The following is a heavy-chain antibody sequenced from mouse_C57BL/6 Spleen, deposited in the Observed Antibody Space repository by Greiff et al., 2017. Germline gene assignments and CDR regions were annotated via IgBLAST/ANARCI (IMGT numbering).Heavy chain of an antibody. CDR2: IYPGSGST. V-gene: IGHV1-55*01. CDR1: GYTFTSYW. J-gene: IGHJ2*01. Sequence: QVQLQQPGAELVKPGASVKMSCKASGYTFTSYWITWVKQRPGQGLEWIGDIYPGSGSTNYNEKFKSKATLTVDTSASTAYMQLSSLTSEGSAVEYCARNWDGFFDYWGQGTTLTVSS. CDR3: ARNWDGFFDY. D-gene: IGHD4-1*01.